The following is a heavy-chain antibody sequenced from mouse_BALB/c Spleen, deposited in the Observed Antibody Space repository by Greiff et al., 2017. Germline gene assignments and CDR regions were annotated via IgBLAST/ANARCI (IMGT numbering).Heavy chain of an antibody. J-gene: IGHJ3*01. CDR2: ISSGGST. CDR1: GFTFSSYA. V-gene: IGHV5-6-5*01. Sequence: EVKLMESGGGLVKPGGSLKLSCAASGFTFSSYAMSWVRQTPEKRLEWVASISSGGSTYYPDSVKGRFTISRDNARNILYLQMSSLRSEDTAMYYCARDHWGFAYWGQGTLVTVSA. CDR3: ARDHWGFAY. D-gene: IGHD4-1*01.